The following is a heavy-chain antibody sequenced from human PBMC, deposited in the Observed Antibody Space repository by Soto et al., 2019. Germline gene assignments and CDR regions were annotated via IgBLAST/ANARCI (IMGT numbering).Heavy chain of an antibody. CDR1: GYTFTSYA. CDR3: VRSIRLAGDY. CDR2: INAGNGNT. Sequence: QVQLVQSGAEVKKPGASVKVSCKASGYTFTSYAMHWVRQAPGQGLEWMGWINAGNGNTKYSQKSQARVTITRNTSPSSAYMELSSLRSDDMAVYYCVRSIRLAGDYWGKGTLVTVSS. V-gene: IGHV1-3*01. J-gene: IGHJ4*02.